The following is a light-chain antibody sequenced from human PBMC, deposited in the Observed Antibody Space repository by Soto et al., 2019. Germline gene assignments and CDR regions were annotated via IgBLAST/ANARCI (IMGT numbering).Light chain of an antibody. CDR3: QQYVSLPLT. Sequence: EIVMTQSPATLSVSPGERATISCRASQSVSSNLVWYQQKPGQAPRLLIYGASTRATGIPARFSGSGSGTEFTLTICRLEPEVFALYYFQQYVSLPLTFGGGTKVDIK. J-gene: IGKJ4*01. V-gene: IGKV3-15*01. CDR2: GAS. CDR1: QSVSSN.